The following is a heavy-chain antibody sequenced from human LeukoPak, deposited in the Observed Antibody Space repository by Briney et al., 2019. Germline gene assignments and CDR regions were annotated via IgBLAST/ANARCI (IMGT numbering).Heavy chain of an antibody. CDR2: ISGSGGST. J-gene: IGHJ4*02. Sequence: QPGASLRLSCAASGFTFSSYAMSWVRQAPGKGLEWVTAISGSGGSTYYADSVKGRFTISRDNSKNTLYLQMNSLRAEDTAVYYCASVWGSYRYHPLDYWGQGTLVTVSS. V-gene: IGHV3-23*01. D-gene: IGHD3-16*02. CDR1: GFTFSSYA. CDR3: ASVWGSYRYHPLDY.